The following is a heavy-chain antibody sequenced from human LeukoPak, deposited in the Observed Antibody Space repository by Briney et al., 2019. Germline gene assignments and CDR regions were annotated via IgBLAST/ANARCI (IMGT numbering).Heavy chain of an antibody. CDR1: GGSISSDSYY. Sequence: PSETLSLTCTVSGGSISSDSYYWAWIRQPPGTGLEWIASIYYSGSTYYNPSLKSRATISVDTSRNQFSLKLSSVTAADTAVYYCASLAVAGLSEGYWGQGTLVIVSS. CDR2: IYYSGST. D-gene: IGHD6-19*01. V-gene: IGHV4-39*01. CDR3: ASLAVAGLSEGY. J-gene: IGHJ4*02.